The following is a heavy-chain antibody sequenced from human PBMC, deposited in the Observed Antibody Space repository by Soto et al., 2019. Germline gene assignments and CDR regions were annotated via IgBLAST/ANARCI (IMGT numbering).Heavy chain of an antibody. D-gene: IGHD2-21*02. Sequence: QVQLVESGGGVVQPGRSLRLSCATSGFTFSSYAMHWVRQAPGKGLEWVAVISYDGSSKYYADSVKGRFTITIDNSKNTLYLQMNSLRPEDTALYYCARDRTAQYYYYGMDVWGQGTTVTVSS. CDR1: GFTFSSYA. J-gene: IGHJ6*02. CDR3: ARDRTAQYYYYGMDV. V-gene: IGHV3-30-3*01. CDR2: ISYDGSSK.